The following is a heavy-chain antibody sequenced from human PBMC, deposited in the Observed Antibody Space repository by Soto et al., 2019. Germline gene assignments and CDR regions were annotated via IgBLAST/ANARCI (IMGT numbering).Heavy chain of an antibody. D-gene: IGHD2-15*01. CDR3: ARRMVAATGDPNWFDP. Sequence: SETLSLTCTVSGGSISSGGYYWSWIRQHPGKGLEWIGYIYYSGSTYYNPSLKSRVTISVDTSKNQFSLKLSSVTAADTAVYYCARRMVAATGDPNWFDPWGQGTLVTV. CDR1: GGSISSGGYY. CDR2: IYYSGST. V-gene: IGHV4-31*03. J-gene: IGHJ5*02.